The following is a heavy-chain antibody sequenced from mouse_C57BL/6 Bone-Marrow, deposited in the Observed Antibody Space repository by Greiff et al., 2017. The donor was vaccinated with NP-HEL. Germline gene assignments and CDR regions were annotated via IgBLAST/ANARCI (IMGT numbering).Heavy chain of an antibody. Sequence: DVKLVESGGGLVKPGGSLKLSCAASGFTFSSYTMSWVRQTPEKRLEWVATISGGGGNTYYPDSVKGRFTISRDNAKNTLYLQMSSLRSEDTALYYCARLGDYYGSSPYWYFDVWGTGTTVTVSS. J-gene: IGHJ1*03. D-gene: IGHD1-1*01. CDR2: ISGGGGNT. V-gene: IGHV5-9*01. CDR1: GFTFSSYT. CDR3: ARLGDYYGSSPYWYFDV.